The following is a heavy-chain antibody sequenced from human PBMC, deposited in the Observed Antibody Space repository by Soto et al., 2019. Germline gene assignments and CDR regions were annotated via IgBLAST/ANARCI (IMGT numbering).Heavy chain of an antibody. Sequence: GGSLRLSCAASGFTFTTAWINWVRQAPGKGLEWVSGISWNSGSIGYADSVKGRFTISRDNAKNSLYLQMNSLRAEDTALYYCAKARAYYDYIWGSYRYYFDYWGQGTLVTVSS. V-gene: IGHV3-9*01. CDR2: ISWNSGSI. D-gene: IGHD3-16*02. CDR1: GFTFTTAW. J-gene: IGHJ4*02. CDR3: AKARAYYDYIWGSYRYYFDY.